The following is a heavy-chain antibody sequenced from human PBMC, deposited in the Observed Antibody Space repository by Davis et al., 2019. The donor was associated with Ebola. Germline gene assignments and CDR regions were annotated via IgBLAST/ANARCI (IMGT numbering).Heavy chain of an antibody. J-gene: IGHJ4*02. CDR2: ISHDGSNK. Sequence: GGSLRLSCAASGFTFSNYGMHWVRQAPGKGLEWVALISHDGSNKYYAESVKGRFAISRDNSKNTLYLQMNSLRAEDTAVYYCARDGIVEVIDLDYWGQGTLVTVSS. CDR3: ARDGIVEVIDLDY. V-gene: IGHV3-30*03. CDR1: GFTFSNYG. D-gene: IGHD3-16*02.